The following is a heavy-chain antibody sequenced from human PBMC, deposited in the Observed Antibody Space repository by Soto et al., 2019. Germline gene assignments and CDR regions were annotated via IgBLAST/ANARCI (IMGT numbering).Heavy chain of an antibody. CDR3: ATYCSGGSCYSSAVYYMDV. D-gene: IGHD2-15*01. CDR2: ISGSGGST. V-gene: IGHV3-23*01. J-gene: IGHJ6*03. CDR1: GFTFSSYA. Sequence: PGGSLRLSCAASGFTFSSYAMSWARQAPGKGLEWVSAISGSGGSTYYADSVKGRFTISRDNSKNTLYLQMNSLRAEDTAVYYCATYCSGGSCYSSAVYYMDVWGKGTTVTVSS.